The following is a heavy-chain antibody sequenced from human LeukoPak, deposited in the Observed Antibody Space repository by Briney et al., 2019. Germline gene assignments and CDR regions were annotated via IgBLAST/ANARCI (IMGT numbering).Heavy chain of an antibody. V-gene: IGHV1-2*06. J-gene: IGHJ4*02. CDR3: ARSPFRFLEWLPH. D-gene: IGHD3-3*01. CDR1: GYTFTGYY. Sequence: ASVKVSCKASGYTFTGYYMHWVRQAPGQGLEWMGRINPNSGGTNYAQKFQGRVTMTRDTSISTAYMELSRLRSDDTAVYYCARSPFRFLEWLPHWGQGTLVTVSS. CDR2: INPNSGGT.